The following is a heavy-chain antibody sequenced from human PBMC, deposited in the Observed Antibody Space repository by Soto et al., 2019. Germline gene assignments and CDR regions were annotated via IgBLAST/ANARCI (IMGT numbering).Heavy chain of an antibody. CDR2: ISGSGGST. J-gene: IGHJ4*02. V-gene: IGHV3-23*01. D-gene: IGHD6-6*01. CDR1: GFTFSSYA. CDR3: AKQTRDSSSSPY. Sequence: EVQLLESGGGLVQPGGSLRLSCAASGFTFSSYAMSWVRQAPGPGLEWVSAISGSGGSTYYADSVKGRFTISRDNSKNTLYLQMNSLRAEDTAVYYGAKQTRDSSSSPYWGQGTLVTVSS.